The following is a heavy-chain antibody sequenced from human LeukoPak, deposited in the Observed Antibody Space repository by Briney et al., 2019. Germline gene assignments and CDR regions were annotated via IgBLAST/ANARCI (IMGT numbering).Heavy chain of an antibody. CDR1: GFTFNNYW. CDR3: ARYCNGDTCDGALDL. CDR2: IDGDASRT. Sequence: GGSLRLSCAASGFTFNNYWIHWVRQVPGKDLVWVSRIDGDASRTNYADSVKGRFTISRDNVKNMVYLQMSSLTVEDTAVYYCARYCNGDTCDGALDLWGQGTLVTISS. J-gene: IGHJ3*01. D-gene: IGHD2-15*01. V-gene: IGHV3-74*01.